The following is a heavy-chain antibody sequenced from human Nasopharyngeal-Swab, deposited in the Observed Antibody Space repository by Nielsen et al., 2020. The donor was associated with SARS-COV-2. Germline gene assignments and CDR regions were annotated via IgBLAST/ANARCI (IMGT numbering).Heavy chain of an antibody. CDR2: IYTSGST. V-gene: IGHV4-61*02. CDR3: ARGYCSGGSCYSDYYYGMDV. D-gene: IGHD2-15*01. Sequence: WIRQPPGKGLEWIGRIYTSGSTNYNPSLKSRGTISVDTSKNKITLKLSYVTAADTAVYYCARGYCSGGSCYSDYYYGMDVWGQGTTVTVSS. J-gene: IGHJ6*02.